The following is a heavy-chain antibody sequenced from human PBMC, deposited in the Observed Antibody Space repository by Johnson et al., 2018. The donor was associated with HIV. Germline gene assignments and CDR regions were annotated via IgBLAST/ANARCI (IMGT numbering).Heavy chain of an antibody. V-gene: IGHV3-30*03. CDR3: ARVHIAGRWSDAFEI. Sequence: VQLVESGGGVVQPGRSLRLSCAASRFTFSSYVMHWVRQAPGKGLACVAVISNDGSNKYFADSVKGRFTISRDNSRKTLYLQMNSLRVEDTAVYYCARVHIAGRWSDAFEIWCQGTMVTVSS. CDR2: ISNDGSNK. J-gene: IGHJ3*02. D-gene: IGHD6-13*01. CDR1: RFTFSSYV.